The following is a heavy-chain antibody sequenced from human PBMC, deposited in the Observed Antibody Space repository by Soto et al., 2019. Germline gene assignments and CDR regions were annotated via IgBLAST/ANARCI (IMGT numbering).Heavy chain of an antibody. V-gene: IGHV4-30-2*01. Sequence: SETLSLTCAVSGGSISSGGYSWSWIRQPPGKGLEWIGYIYHSGSTYYNPSLKSRVTISVDRSKNQFSLKLSSVTAADTAVYYCARTKFNYYGSGSSPSSAAFDYWGKGTLVTVSS. CDR3: ARTKFNYYGSGSSPSSAAFDY. J-gene: IGHJ4*02. CDR1: GGSISSGGYS. CDR2: IYHSGST. D-gene: IGHD3-10*01.